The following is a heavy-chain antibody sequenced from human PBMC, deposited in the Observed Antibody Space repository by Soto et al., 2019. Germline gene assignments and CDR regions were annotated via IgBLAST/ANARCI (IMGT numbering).Heavy chain of an antibody. D-gene: IGHD1-1*01. J-gene: IGHJ4*02. CDR2: ISSNGGTT. Sequence: EVQLAESGGGMVQPGGSLRLSCVASGFTFSSYDMHWVRQAPGKGLEYVSSISSNGGTTYYGNSVKGRFTISRDNSKNTLYLQMGSLRAEDMAVYYCVRRVSGNDDYWGQGPLVTVSS. V-gene: IGHV3-64*01. CDR1: GFTFSSYD. CDR3: VRRVSGNDDY.